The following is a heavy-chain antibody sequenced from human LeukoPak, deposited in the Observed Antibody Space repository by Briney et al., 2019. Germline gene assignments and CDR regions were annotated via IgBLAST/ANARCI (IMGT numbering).Heavy chain of an antibody. CDR2: SSDDATYT. Sequence: PGGSLRLSCAASGFTFRNYAMHWVRQAPGKGLEWVAVSSDDATYTYYADSLKGRFTLSRDNSKDTFYLQMNSLRPEDTAVCARDLSGSLNFDYWGQGTLVTVSS. CDR1: GFTFRNYA. V-gene: IGHV3-30*04. CDR3: DLSGSLNFDY. J-gene: IGHJ4*02. D-gene: IGHD1-26*01.